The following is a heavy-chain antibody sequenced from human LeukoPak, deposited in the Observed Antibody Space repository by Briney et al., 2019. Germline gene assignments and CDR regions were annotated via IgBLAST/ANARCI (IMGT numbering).Heavy chain of an antibody. D-gene: IGHD3/OR15-3a*01. Sequence: GGSLRLSCAASGFTFSSYWMDWVRQAPGKGLGWVSRIYTGATYYADSVKGRFTISRDNAKNTLYLQLNSLRAEDTAVYYCVRGGTGYGNFDYWGQGTLVTVSS. V-gene: IGHV3-74*01. CDR2: IYTGAT. CDR1: GFTFSSYW. CDR3: VRGGTGYGNFDY. J-gene: IGHJ4*02.